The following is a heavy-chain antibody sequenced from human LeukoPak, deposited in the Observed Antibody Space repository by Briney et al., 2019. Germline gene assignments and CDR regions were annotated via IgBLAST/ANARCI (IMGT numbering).Heavy chain of an antibody. CDR1: GFTFSGSAIH. CDR3: ARLARYVYCSSTSCRDY. J-gene: IGHJ4*02. V-gene: IGHV4-39*01. CDR2: IYYSGST. Sequence: PGGSLRLSCAASGFTFSGSAIHWVRQPPGKGLEWIGSIYYSGSTYYNPSLKSRVTISVDTSKNQFSLKLSSVTAADTAVYYCARLARYVYCSSTSCRDYWGQGTLVTVSS. D-gene: IGHD2-2*01.